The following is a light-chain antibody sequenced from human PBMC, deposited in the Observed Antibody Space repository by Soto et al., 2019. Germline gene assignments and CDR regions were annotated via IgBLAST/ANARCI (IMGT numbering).Light chain of an antibody. CDR1: QSISSW. Sequence: DIHMTQSPSTLSASVLDVVTITFLASQSISSWLAWYQQKPGKAPKVLIFDASSLESGVPSRFSGSGSGTEFTLTISSLQPDDFATYYCQHYNSYSEAFGQGTKVDIK. CDR2: DAS. V-gene: IGKV1-5*01. CDR3: QHYNSYSEA. J-gene: IGKJ1*01.